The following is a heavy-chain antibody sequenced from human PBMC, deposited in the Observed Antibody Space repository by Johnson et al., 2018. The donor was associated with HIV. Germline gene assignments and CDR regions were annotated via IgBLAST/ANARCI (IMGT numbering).Heavy chain of an antibody. D-gene: IGHD2-2*01. J-gene: IGHJ3*01. CDR1: GFTFTDAW. CDR3: SIDPIFLGYWYHSSP. V-gene: IGHV3-15*01. CDR2: IKRKADGGTT. Sequence: VQLVESGGGLVKPGGSLRLSCAVSGFTFTDAWMSWVRQAPGKGLEWVGRIKRKADGGTTDYAAPVKGRFSISRDDSKTTVYRQMNSLKTDDTAVYFCSIDPIFLGYWYHSSPWGQGTMVTVSS.